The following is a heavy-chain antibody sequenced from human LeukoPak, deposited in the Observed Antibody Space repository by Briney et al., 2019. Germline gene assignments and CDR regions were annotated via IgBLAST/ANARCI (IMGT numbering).Heavy chain of an antibody. CDR1: GFTFNSYS. J-gene: IGHJ4*02. CDR2: ISSSSSYI. CDR3: ARADYYDKRTEFDY. D-gene: IGHD3-22*01. V-gene: IGHV3-21*01. Sequence: GGSLRVSCAASGFTFNSYSMNWVRQARGKGLEWVSSISSSSSYIYYADSVKGRFTISRDNAKNSLYLQMNSLRAEDTAVYYCARADYYDKRTEFDYWGQGTLVTVSS.